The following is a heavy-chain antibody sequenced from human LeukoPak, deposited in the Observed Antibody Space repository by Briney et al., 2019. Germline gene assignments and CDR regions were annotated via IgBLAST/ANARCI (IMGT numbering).Heavy chain of an antibody. V-gene: IGHV3-30*02. D-gene: IGHD3-3*01. J-gene: IGHJ6*03. CDR2: IRYDGSNK. CDR1: GFTFSSYG. Sequence: GGSLRLSCAASGFTFSSYGMHWVRQAPGKGLEWMAFIRYDGSNKYYADSVKGRFTISRDNSKNTLYLQMNSLRAEDTAVYYCARARISLGPYYYYYMDVWGKGTTVTVSS. CDR3: ARARISLGPYYYYYMDV.